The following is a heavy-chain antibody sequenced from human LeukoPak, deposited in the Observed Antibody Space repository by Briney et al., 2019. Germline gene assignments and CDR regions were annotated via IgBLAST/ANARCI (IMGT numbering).Heavy chain of an antibody. Sequence: ASVKVSCKASGYTFTNYYMHWVRQAPGQGLEWMGIINPSGGSTSYAQKFQGRVTMTRDTSTSTVYMELSSLRSEDTAVYYCARDLLRGMTTVTTDAFDIWGQGTMVTVSS. CDR2: INPSGGST. V-gene: IGHV1-46*01. J-gene: IGHJ3*02. CDR1: GYTFTNYY. D-gene: IGHD4-17*01. CDR3: ARDLLRGMTTVTTDAFDI.